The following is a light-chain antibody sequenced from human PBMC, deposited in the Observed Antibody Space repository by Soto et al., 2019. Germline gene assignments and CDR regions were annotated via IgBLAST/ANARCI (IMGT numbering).Light chain of an antibody. CDR2: DAY. V-gene: IGKV3-11*01. CDR3: QQRHMWPIT. CDR1: QSVSSSH. J-gene: IGKJ5*01. Sequence: IVVTQSPGTLSLSPGERATLSCRASQSVSSSHLAWYQQKPGQAPRLLIYDAYNRATGIPPRFSGSGSGTDFTLTISSLEPEDSAVYYCQQRHMWPITFGQGTRLEIK.